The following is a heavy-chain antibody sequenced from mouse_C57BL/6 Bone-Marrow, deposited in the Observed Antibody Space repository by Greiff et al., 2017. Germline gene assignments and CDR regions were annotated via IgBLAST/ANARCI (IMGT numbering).Heavy chain of an antibody. CDR3: GSSRSWGNY. Sequence: VQLQQSGAELMKPGASVKLSCKASGYTFTGYWIEWVQQRPGHGLEWIGEILPGCGSTNYNEKFKGKGTFTADTSTNTAYMQLSSLRTEDTAIVYYGSSRSWGNYWGQGTTLTVSS. CDR1: GYTFTGYW. D-gene: IGHD1-1*01. CDR2: ILPGCGST. J-gene: IGHJ2*01. V-gene: IGHV1-9*01.